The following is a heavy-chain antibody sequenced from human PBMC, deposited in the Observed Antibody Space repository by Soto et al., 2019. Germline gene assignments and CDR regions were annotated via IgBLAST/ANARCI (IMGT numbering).Heavy chain of an antibody. CDR3: AKDHQRDVPSSSWYPGGFDY. Sequence: GGSLRLSCAASGFTFSSYAMSWVRQAPGKGLEWVSAISGSGGSTYYADSVKGRFTISRDNSKNTLYLQMNSLRAEDTAVYYCAKDHQRDVPSSSWYPGGFDYWGQGTLVTVSS. CDR2: ISGSGGST. CDR1: GFTFSSYA. D-gene: IGHD6-13*01. J-gene: IGHJ4*02. V-gene: IGHV3-23*01.